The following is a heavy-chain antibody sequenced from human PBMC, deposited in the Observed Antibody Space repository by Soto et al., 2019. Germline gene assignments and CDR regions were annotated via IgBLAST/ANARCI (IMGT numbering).Heavy chain of an antibody. CDR3: ARARLSNGDPNIYFFYGLDV. V-gene: IGHV1-69*01. CDR1: GDMFRNSA. D-gene: IGHD3-10*01. Sequence: QVQLVQSGAEVKRPGSSVKVSCKASGDMFRNSAFTWVRQVPGQGLAWMGVIIPLFRKTDVAQKFQGRVNLTADESTSSLYMEVSSLTSEDTAVYYCARARLSNGDPNIYFFYGLDVWGQGTTITVSS. CDR2: IIPLFRKT. J-gene: IGHJ6*02.